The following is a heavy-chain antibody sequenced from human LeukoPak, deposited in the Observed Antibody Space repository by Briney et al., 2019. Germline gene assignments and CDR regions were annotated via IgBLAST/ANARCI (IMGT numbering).Heavy chain of an antibody. CDR3: ARHPPNYYDSSALPYGMDV. CDR1: GGSISSGGYS. D-gene: IGHD3-22*01. CDR2: IYHSGST. J-gene: IGHJ6*02. V-gene: IGHV4-30-2*01. Sequence: SETLSPTCAVSGGSISSGGYSWSWIRQPPGKGLEWIGYIYHSGSTYYNPSLKSRVTISVDTSKNQFSLKLSSVTAADTAVYYCARHPPNYYDSSALPYGMDVWGQGTTVTVSS.